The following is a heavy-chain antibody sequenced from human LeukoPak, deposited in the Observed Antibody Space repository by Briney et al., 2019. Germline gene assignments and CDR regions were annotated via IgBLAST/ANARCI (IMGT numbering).Heavy chain of an antibody. CDR2: IIPIFGTA. V-gene: IGHV1-69*05. CDR3: ARGGYRVTTYDY. J-gene: IGHJ4*02. CDR1: GGTFSSYA. Sequence: SVKVSCKVSGGTFSSYAISWVRQAPGQGLEWMGGIIPIFGTANYAQKFQGRVTITTDESTSTAYMELSSLRSEDTAVYYCARGGYRVTTYDYWGQGTLVTVSS. D-gene: IGHD4-11*01.